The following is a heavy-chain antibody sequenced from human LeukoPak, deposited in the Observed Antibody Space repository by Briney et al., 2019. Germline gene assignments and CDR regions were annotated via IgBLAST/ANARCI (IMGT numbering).Heavy chain of an antibody. CDR3: ARVKSERTSYSNGWYYFDY. CDR1: GGTFSSYA. D-gene: IGHD6-19*01. Sequence: SVKVSCKASGGTFSSYAISWVRQAPGQGLEWMGRIIPILGIANYAQKFQGRVTITADKSTSTAYMELSSLRSEDTAVYYCARVKSERTSYSNGWYYFDYWGQGTLVTVSS. J-gene: IGHJ4*02. CDR2: IIPILGIA. V-gene: IGHV1-69*04.